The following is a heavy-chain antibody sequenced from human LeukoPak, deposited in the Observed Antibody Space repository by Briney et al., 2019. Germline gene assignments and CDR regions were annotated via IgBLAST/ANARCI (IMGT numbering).Heavy chain of an antibody. CDR1: GDSIRGTSFY. CDR2: FYYSGST. J-gene: IGHJ6*03. V-gene: IGHV4-39*07. Sequence: SETLSLTCTVSGDSIRGTSFYWGWVRQPPEKGLGWIGSFYYSGSTYYNSALKGRVTISADTSKNQLSLNVSSVTAADTAVYYCARQYYHYYMDVWGKGTTVTVSS. CDR3: ARQYYHYYMDV. D-gene: IGHD2/OR15-2a*01.